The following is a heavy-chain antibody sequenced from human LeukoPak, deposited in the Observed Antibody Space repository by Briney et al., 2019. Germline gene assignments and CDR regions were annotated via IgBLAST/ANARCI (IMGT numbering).Heavy chain of an antibody. D-gene: IGHD1-26*01. J-gene: IGHJ5*02. CDR3: AKGAKRVVGATTHWIDP. Sequence: GGSLRLSCVASGFSFDSYWMNWVRQAPGRGLEWVANINHDATEKYYVDSVKGRFTISRDNAKKSLYLQMNRLRADDTAVYYCAKGAKRVVGATTHWIDPWGQGTLVTVSS. V-gene: IGHV3-7*01. CDR2: INHDATEK. CDR1: GFSFDSYW.